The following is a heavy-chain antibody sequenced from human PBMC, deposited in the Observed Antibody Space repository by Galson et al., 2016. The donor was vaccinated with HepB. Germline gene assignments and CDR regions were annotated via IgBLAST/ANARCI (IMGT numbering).Heavy chain of an antibody. V-gene: IGHV3-9*01. CDR1: GFTFDDYA. D-gene: IGHD5-24*01. CDR3: AKARSTNAYKVFYY. J-gene: IGHJ4*02. Sequence: SLRLSCAASGFTFDDYAMHWVRQTPGKGLEWVSGIGWDSAYIDYADSVKGRFTISRDNAKNSLYLQMNSLRPEDTALYYCAKARSTNAYKVFYYCGQGILVAVSS. CDR2: IGWDSAYI.